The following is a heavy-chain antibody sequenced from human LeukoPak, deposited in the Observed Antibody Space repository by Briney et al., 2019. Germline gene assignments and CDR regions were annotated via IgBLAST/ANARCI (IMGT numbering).Heavy chain of an antibody. Sequence: SETLSLTCTVSSYSINSSYYWSWIRQPPGKGLEWIGYIYYSGSTNYNPSLKSRVTISVDTSKNQFSLKLSSVTAADTAVYYCARGIAAAGTRAIYAFDIWGQGTMVTVSS. V-gene: IGHV4-59*01. D-gene: IGHD6-13*01. CDR1: SYSINSSYY. CDR3: ARGIAAAGTRAIYAFDI. J-gene: IGHJ3*02. CDR2: IYYSGST.